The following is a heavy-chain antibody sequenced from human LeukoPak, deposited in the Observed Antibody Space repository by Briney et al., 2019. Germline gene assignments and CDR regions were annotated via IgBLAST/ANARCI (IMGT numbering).Heavy chain of an antibody. Sequence: GGSLRLSCAASGFTFSSYGMHWVRQAPGKGLEWVAFIRYDGSNKYYADSVKGRFTISRDNSKNTLYLQMNSLRAEDTAVYYCARAEGSLAGHFDYWGQGTLVTVSS. D-gene: IGHD6-6*01. V-gene: IGHV3-30*02. CDR3: ARAEGSLAGHFDY. CDR2: IRYDGSNK. CDR1: GFTFSSYG. J-gene: IGHJ4*02.